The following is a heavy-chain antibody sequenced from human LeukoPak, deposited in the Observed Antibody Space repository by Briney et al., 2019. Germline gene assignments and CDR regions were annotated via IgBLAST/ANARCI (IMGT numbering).Heavy chain of an antibody. J-gene: IGHJ4*02. Sequence: GGSLRLSCAASGFTFSNYAMSWVRQAPGKGLECVSTISGSGGSTYYADSVKGRFTFSRDNSKNTLYLQMNSLRGDDTAVYYCARVQYSYGYDGSFYWGQGTLVTVSS. CDR3: ARVQYSYGYDGSFY. CDR2: ISGSGGST. D-gene: IGHD5-18*01. CDR1: GFTFSNYA. V-gene: IGHV3-23*01.